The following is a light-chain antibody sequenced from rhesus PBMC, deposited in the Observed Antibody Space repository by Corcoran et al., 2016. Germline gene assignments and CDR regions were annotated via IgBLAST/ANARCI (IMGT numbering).Light chain of an antibody. V-gene: IGLV2-32*02. CDR2: EVN. J-gene: IGLJ1*01. CDR3: SSYAGTKTYI. Sequence: QAALTQPRSVSGSPGQSVTISCTGTSSDIGAYIYVSWYQQYPGKAPKLMIYEVNKRPSGVSNRFSGSKSGNTASLTISGLQAEDEADYYCSSYAGTKTYIFGGGTRLTVL. CDR1: SSDIGAYIY.